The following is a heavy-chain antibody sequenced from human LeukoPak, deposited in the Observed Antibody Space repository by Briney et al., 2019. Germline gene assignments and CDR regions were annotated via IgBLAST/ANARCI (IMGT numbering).Heavy chain of an antibody. CDR3: ARQEEVPAAANWFDP. J-gene: IGHJ5*02. Sequence: SETLSLTCTVSGGSISSYYWSWIRQPPGKGLEWIGYIYYSGSTYYNPSLKSRVTISVDTSKNQFSLKLSSVTAADTAVYYCARQEEVPAAANWFDPWGQGTLVTVSS. CDR2: IYYSGST. CDR1: GGSISSYY. D-gene: IGHD2-2*01. V-gene: IGHV4-59*08.